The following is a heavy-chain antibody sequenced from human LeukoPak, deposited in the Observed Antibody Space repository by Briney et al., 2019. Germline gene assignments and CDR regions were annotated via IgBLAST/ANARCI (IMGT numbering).Heavy chain of an antibody. CDR2: IIPIFGTA. CDR3: ARGASNLRGGYNWFDP. Sequence: ASVKVSCKASGGTFNSYAISWVRQAPGQGLEWMGGIIPIFGTAKYAQNFRDRVTITADESTSTAYMELSSLRSDDTAVYYCARGASNLRGGYNWFDPWGQGTLVTVSS. D-gene: IGHD1-1*01. J-gene: IGHJ5*02. CDR1: GGTFNSYA. V-gene: IGHV1-69*13.